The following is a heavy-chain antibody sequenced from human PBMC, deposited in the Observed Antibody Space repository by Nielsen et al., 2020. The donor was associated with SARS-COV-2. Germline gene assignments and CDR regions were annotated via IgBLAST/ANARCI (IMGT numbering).Heavy chain of an antibody. CDR2: IYYSGST. CDR1: GGSISSSSYY. CDR3: ARGGLRYFDWLLGLDY. Sequence: SETLSLTCTVSGGSISSSSYYWGWIRQPPGKGLEWIGSIYYSGSTYYNPSLKSRVTISVDTSKNQFSLKLSSVTAADTAVYYCARGGLRYFDWLLGLDYWGQGTLVTVSS. J-gene: IGHJ4*02. D-gene: IGHD3-9*01. V-gene: IGHV4-39*01.